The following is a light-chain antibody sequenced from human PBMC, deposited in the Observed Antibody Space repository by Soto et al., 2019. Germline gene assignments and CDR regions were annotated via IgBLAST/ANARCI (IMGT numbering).Light chain of an antibody. J-gene: IGKJ1*01. CDR3: QQRSNWPRT. CDR2: DAS. Sequence: EIVLTQSPATLSLSPGERATLSCWASLSVTSYLAWYQQKPGQAPRLLIYDASNRATGVPPRFSGSGSGTDFTLTISSLEPEDVAVYYCQQRSNWPRTFGQGTKVDIK. CDR1: LSVTSY. V-gene: IGKV3-11*01.